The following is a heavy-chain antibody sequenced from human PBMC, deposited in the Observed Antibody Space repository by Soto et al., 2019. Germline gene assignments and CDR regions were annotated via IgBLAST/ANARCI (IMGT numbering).Heavy chain of an antibody. V-gene: IGHV3-21*01. D-gene: IGHD2-21*02. CDR1: GFTFSTYR. J-gene: IGHJ4*02. CDR3: ARQSGGNSVPSDY. CDR2: ISSGSNYI. Sequence: EVQLVESGGGLVKPGGSLRLTCAASGFTFSTYRMNWVRQAPGKGLEWVSSISSGSNYIYNADSVKGRFTISRDNAKNSLYLQMNSLRAEDTAVYYCARQSGGNSVPSDYWGQGTLVTVSS.